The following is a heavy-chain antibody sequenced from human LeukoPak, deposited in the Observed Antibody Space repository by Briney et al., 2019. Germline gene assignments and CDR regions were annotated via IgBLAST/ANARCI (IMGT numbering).Heavy chain of an antibody. Sequence: GGSLRLSCAASGFTFGNHWMSWVRQAPGKGLEWVANIKQDGSEKYYVDSVKGRFTISRDNAKNSLYLQMNSLRAEDTAVYYCTTDAESTKYYFDYWGQGTLVTVSS. CDR2: IKQDGSEK. J-gene: IGHJ4*02. CDR1: GFTFGNHW. V-gene: IGHV3-7*05. D-gene: IGHD5/OR15-5a*01. CDR3: TTDAESTKYYFDY.